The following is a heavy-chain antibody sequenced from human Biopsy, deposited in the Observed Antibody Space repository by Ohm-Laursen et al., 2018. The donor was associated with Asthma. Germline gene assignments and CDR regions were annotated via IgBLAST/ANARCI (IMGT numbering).Heavy chain of an antibody. CDR2: INPNSGDT. D-gene: IGHD2-15*01. CDR3: ARDRGYCSGGTCPSWFDP. CDR1: GYTFTDYS. V-gene: IGHV1-2*06. J-gene: IGHJ5*02. Sequence: KVSCKASGYTFTDYSIHWVRQAPGQGLEWMGRINPNSGDTKYAQRFQGRVTVTRDRSISTAYMELSRLRSDDTAVYYCARDRGYCSGGTCPSWFDPWGQGTLVIVSS.